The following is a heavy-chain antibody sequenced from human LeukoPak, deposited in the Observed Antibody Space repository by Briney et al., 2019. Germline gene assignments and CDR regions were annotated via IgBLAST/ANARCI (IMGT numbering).Heavy chain of an antibody. D-gene: IGHD3-22*01. CDR3: ARSSGYYPPGYFDY. CDR2: IYYSGNT. V-gene: IGHV4-39*07. J-gene: IGHJ4*02. Sequence: SETLSLTCTVSRGSISSSAYYWGWICQPPGKGLEWIGSIYYSGNTYYNPSLKSRVTISIDTSKNQFSLKLSSVTAADTAVYYCARSSGYYPPGYFDYWGQGTLVTVSS. CDR1: RGSISSSAYY.